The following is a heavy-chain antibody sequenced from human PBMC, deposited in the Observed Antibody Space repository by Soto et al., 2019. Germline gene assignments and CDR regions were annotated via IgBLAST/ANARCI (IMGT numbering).Heavy chain of an antibody. V-gene: IGHV1-46*01. CDR3: AREPITMIVVVISPDAFDI. CDR2: INPSGGST. J-gene: IGHJ3*02. Sequence: QVQLVQSGAEVKKPGASVKVSCKASGYTFTSYYMHCVRQAPGQGLEWMGIINPSGGSTSYAQKFQGRVTMTRDTSTSAVYMELSSLRSEDTAVYYCAREPITMIVVVISPDAFDIWGQGTMVTVSS. CDR1: GYTFTSYY. D-gene: IGHD3-22*01.